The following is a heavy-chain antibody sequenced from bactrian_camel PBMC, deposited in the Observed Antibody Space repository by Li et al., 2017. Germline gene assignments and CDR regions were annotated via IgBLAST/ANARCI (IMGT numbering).Heavy chain of an antibody. D-gene: IGHD1*01. CDR1: GYTSSRQC. CDR3: ASDTRLRALVTLGISDQTVSITS. CDR2: IYTRDSST. Sequence: DVQLVESGGGSVQAGGSLRLSCAVSGYTSSRQCIGWFRQATGKERAGVAVIYTRDSSTAYADSVKGRFTISLDSAKNTAILEMNSLKPEDTAMYYCASDTRLRALVTLGISDQTVSITSQVGGPRSPSP. V-gene: IGHV3S40*01. J-gene: IGHJ4*01.